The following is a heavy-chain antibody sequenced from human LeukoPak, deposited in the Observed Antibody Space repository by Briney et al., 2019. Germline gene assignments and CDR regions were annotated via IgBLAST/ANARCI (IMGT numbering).Heavy chain of an antibody. CDR1: GYTFTSYG. Sequence: GASVKVSCKASGYTFTSYGISWVRQAPGQELEWMGWISAYNGNTNYAQKLQGRVTMTTDTSTSTAYKELRSLRSDDTAVYYCARDGYYYGSGSYYRDFDYWGQGTLVTVSS. CDR3: ARDGYYYGSGSYYRDFDY. J-gene: IGHJ4*02. V-gene: IGHV1-18*01. D-gene: IGHD3-10*01. CDR2: ISAYNGNT.